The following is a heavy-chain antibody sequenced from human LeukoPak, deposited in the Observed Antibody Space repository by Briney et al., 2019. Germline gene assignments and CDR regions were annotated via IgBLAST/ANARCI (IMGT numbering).Heavy chain of an antibody. CDR1: GGSISSYY. CDR2: IYYSGST. CDR3: ARTNSENYDILTGYSNWFDP. V-gene: IGHV4-59*01. D-gene: IGHD3-9*01. J-gene: IGHJ5*02. Sequence: SETLSLTCTVSGGSISSYYWSWIRQPPGKGLVWIGYIYYSGSTNYNPSLKSRVTISVDTSKNQFSLKLSSVTAADTAVYYCARTNSENYDILTGYSNWFDPWGQGTLVTVSS.